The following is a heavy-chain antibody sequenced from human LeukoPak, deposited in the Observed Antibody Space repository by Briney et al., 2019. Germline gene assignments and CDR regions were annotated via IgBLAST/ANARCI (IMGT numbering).Heavy chain of an antibody. CDR3: ARGGCSGGSCYDY. CDR2: ISGRGDYI. CDR1: GFTFRSYD. D-gene: IGHD2-15*01. Sequence: GGSLRLSCAASGFTFRSYDMNWVRQAPGKGLEWVSSISGRGDYIYYADSVKGRFTISRDNAKNSLYLQMSSLRAEDAAVYYCARGGCSGGSCYDYWGQGTLVTVSS. V-gene: IGHV3-21*01. J-gene: IGHJ4*02.